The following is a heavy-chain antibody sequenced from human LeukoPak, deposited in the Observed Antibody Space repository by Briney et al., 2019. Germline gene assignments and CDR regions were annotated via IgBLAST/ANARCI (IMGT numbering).Heavy chain of an antibody. CDR3: ARECPNSSGYPNPIDY. V-gene: IGHV3-7*01. D-gene: IGHD3-22*01. CDR2: IKQDGSEK. CDR1: GFTFSSYW. Sequence: GGSLRLSCAASGFTFSSYWMSWVRQAPGKGLEWVANIKQDGSEKYYVDSVKGRFTISRDNAKNSLYLQMNSLRAEDTAVYYCARECPNSSGYPNPIDYWGQGTLVTVSS. J-gene: IGHJ4*02.